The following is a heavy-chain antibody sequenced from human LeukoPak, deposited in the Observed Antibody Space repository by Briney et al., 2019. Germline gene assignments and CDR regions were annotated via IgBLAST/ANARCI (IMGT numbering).Heavy chain of an antibody. Sequence: GASVKVSCKASGYTFTGYYMHWVRQAPGQGLEWMGWINPNSGGTNYAQKFQGRVTMTRDTSISTAYMELSRLRSDDTAVYYCARGRPYIVVVVAAPDMDVWGKGTTVTVSS. CDR1: GYTFTGYY. J-gene: IGHJ6*03. V-gene: IGHV1-2*02. CDR2: INPNSGGT. CDR3: ARGRPYIVVVVAAPDMDV. D-gene: IGHD2-15*01.